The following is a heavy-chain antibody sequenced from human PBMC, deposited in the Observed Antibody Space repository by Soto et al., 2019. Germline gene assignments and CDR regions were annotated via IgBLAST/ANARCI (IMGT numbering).Heavy chain of an antibody. V-gene: IGHV3-21*01. CDR1: GFTFSSYS. D-gene: IGHD6-6*01. CDR2: ISSSSSYI. J-gene: IGHJ4*02. CDR3: ARGSSSYYFDY. Sequence: GGSLRLSCAASGFTFSSYSMNWVRQTPGKGLEWVSSISSSSSYIYYADSVKGRFTISRDNAKNSLYLQMNSLRAEDTAVYYCARGSSSYYFDYWGQGTLVTVSS.